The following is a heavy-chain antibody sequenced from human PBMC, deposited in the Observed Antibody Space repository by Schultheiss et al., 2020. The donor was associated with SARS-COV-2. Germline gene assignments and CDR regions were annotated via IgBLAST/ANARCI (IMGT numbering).Heavy chain of an antibody. CDR2: ISAYNGNT. D-gene: IGHD2-2*01. CDR1: GYTFTSYG. J-gene: IGHJ4*02. Sequence: ASVKVSCKASGYTFTSYGISWVRQAPGQGLEWMGWISAYNGNTNYAQKLQGRVTMTTDTSTSTAYMELRSLRSDDTAVYYCAREAVERYCSSTSCYDHPGVDYWGQGTLVTVSS. V-gene: IGHV1-18*01. CDR3: AREAVERYCSSTSCYDHPGVDY.